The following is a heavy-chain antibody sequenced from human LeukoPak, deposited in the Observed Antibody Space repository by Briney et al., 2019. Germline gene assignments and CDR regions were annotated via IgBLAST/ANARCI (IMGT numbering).Heavy chain of an antibody. J-gene: IGHJ4*02. CDR2: ISNSDSTI. CDR1: GFTFSSYE. V-gene: IGHV3-48*03. D-gene: IGHD1-14*01. Sequence: AGGSLRLSCTASGFTFSSYEMNWVRQAPGKGLEWVSYISNSDSTIYYADSVKGRFTISRDNAKNSLYLQMNSLRAEDTAVYYCARDSTWEPRIVYWGQGTLATVSS. CDR3: ARDSTWEPRIVY.